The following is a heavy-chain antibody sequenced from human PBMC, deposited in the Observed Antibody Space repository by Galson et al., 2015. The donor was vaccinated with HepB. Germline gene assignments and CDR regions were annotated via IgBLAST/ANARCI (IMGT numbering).Heavy chain of an antibody. D-gene: IGHD3-10*01. CDR3: ARARIGIRGVIITFDY. J-gene: IGHJ4*02. CDR1: GYTFTSYG. CDR2: ISAYNGNT. Sequence: SVKVSCKASGYTFTSYGISWVRQAPGQGLEWMGWISAYNGNTNYAQKLQGRVTMTTDTSTSTAYMELRSLRSDDTAVYYCARARIGIRGVIITFDYWGQGTLVTVSS. V-gene: IGHV1-18*01.